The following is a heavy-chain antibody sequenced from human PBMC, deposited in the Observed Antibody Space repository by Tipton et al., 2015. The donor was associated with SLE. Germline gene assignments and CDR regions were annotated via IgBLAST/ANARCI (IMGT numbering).Heavy chain of an antibody. CDR3: ARVVVGAFDY. D-gene: IGHD2-15*01. CDR1: GYTFIHKG. V-gene: IGHV1-18*01. J-gene: IGHJ4*02. Sequence: QVQLVQSGVEVKKPGASVKVSCKASGYTFIHKGISWVRQAPGQGLEFMGWISVYNGYTNYAQKFQGGVTLTTDTSTSTAYMELRSLRSDDTAVYYCARVVVGAFDYWGQGTLVTVSS. CDR2: ISVYNGYT.